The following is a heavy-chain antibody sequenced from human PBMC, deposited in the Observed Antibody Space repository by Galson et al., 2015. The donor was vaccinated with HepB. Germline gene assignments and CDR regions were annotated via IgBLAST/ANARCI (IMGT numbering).Heavy chain of an antibody. CDR1: GGTFSSYA. Sequence: SVKVSCKASGGTFSSYAISWVRQAPGQGLEWMGGVIPIFDTADYAQNFQGRVTFTADESTTTAYMELSSLTSEDTAVYYCARSLMITVGGVMGLENYYYMAVWGKGTTVTVSS. J-gene: IGHJ6*03. CDR2: VIPIFDTA. D-gene: IGHD3-16*01. CDR3: ARSLMITVGGVMGLENYYYMAV. V-gene: IGHV1-69*13.